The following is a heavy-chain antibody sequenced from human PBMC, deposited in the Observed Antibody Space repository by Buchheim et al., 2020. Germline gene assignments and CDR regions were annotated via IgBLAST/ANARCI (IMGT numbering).Heavy chain of an antibody. Sequence: QVQLQESGPGLVKPSQTLSLTCIVSGGSISSGSYYWSWIRQPAGKGLEWIGRIYTSGSTNYNPSLKSRVTISLNTSKNQFSLRLRSVTAADTAVYYCAREADYDILTAYPRRNFDYWGQGTL. CDR1: GGSISSGSYY. D-gene: IGHD3-9*01. CDR2: IYTSGST. V-gene: IGHV4-61*02. J-gene: IGHJ4*02. CDR3: AREADYDILTAYPRRNFDY.